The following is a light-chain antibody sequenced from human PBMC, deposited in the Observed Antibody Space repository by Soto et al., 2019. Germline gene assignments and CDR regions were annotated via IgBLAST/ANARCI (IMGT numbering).Light chain of an antibody. V-gene: IGLV2-11*01. J-gene: IGLJ1*01. CDR2: DVS. CDR1: SSDVGGYNY. CDR3: CSYAGSYTYV. Sequence: HSALTQPRSVSGSPGQSVTISCTGTSSDVGGYNYVSWYQQHPGRAPKVMIYDVSKRPSGVPDRFSGSKSGNTASLTISGLQAEDEADYYCCSYAGSYTYVFGTGTKVTVL.